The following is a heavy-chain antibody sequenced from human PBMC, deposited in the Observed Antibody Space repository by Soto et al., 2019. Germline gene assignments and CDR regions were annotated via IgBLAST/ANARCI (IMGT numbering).Heavy chain of an antibody. Sequence: ASVKVSCKASGYTFTSYGISWVRQAPGQGLEWMGWISAYNGNTNYAQKLQGRVTMTTDTSTSTAYMELRSLRSDDTAVYYCARDPYLLTDVDIVATAYTGHDYWG. CDR2: ISAYNGNT. J-gene: IGHJ4*01. CDR3: ARDPYLLTDVDIVATAYTGHDY. D-gene: IGHD5-12*01. CDR1: GYTFTSYG. V-gene: IGHV1-18*04.